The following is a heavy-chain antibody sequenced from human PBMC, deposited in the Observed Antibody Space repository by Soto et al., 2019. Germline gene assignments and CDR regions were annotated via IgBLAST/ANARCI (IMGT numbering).Heavy chain of an antibody. CDR3: ARDDIPGIAVATYGMDV. V-gene: IGHV3-33*01. J-gene: IGHJ6*02. Sequence: LRLSCAASGFIFRNFGMHWVRQAPGRVLEWVAVIWYDGSNEYYADSVRGRFTISKDNSKNTLYLQMNSLRAEDTAVYYCARDDIPGIAVATYGMDVWGQGTTVTVSS. D-gene: IGHD6-19*01. CDR1: GFIFRNFG. CDR2: IWYDGSNE.